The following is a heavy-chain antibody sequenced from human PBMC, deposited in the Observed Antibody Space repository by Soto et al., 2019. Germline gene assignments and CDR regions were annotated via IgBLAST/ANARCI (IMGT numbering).Heavy chain of an antibody. D-gene: IGHD3-10*01. CDR1: GGSFSDYY. V-gene: IGHV4-34*01. Sequence: SETLSLTCAVYGGSFSDYYWTWIRQPPGKGLEWIGEIHHSGSTNYNPSLKSRVTISLDTSKNQFSLKLSSVTASDAAVYYCASYGRGTYYYGYYFHHWGQGTPVTV. J-gene: IGHJ4*02. CDR3: ASYGRGTYYYGYYFHH. CDR2: IHHSGST.